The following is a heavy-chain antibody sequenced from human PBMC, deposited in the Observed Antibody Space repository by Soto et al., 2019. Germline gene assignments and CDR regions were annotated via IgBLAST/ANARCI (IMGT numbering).Heavy chain of an antibody. J-gene: IGHJ6*02. CDR3: AREETAWPLAYGLDV. V-gene: IGHV3-21*01. Sequence: PGGSLRLSCEASGFSFSTYSMHWVRQAPGKGLEWVSSIGRRSDIYYADSVKGRFTISRDNAKTSVSLQMNSMRDEDTAVYYCAREETAWPLAYGLDVWGQGTTVTACS. CDR1: GFSFSTYS. D-gene: IGHD2-21*02. CDR2: IGRRSDI.